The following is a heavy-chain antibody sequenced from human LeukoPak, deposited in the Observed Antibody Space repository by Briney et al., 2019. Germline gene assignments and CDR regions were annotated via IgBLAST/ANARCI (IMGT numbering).Heavy chain of an antibody. CDR2: IGTAGDT. V-gene: IGHV3-13*01. CDR3: ARGRYYGDYGLGY. J-gene: IGHJ4*02. D-gene: IGHD4-17*01. Sequence: GGSLRLSCAASGFTFSSYDMHWVRQAPGKGLEWVSAIGTAGDTYYPGSVKGRFTISRENAKNSLYLQMNSLRAGDTAVYYCARGRYYGDYGLGYWGQGTLVTVSS. CDR1: GFTFSSYD.